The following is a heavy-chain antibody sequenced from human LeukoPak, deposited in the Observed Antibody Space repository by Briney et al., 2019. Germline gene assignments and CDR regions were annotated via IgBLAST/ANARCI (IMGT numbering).Heavy chain of an antibody. CDR1: DDSFSSHY. Sequence: SETLSLTCTVSDDSFSSHYWTWIRQPPGKGLEWIGYITYSGSTNYNPSLKSRVTISVDTSKNQFSLKLSSVTAADTAVYFCARDPTTVTKGFDIWGQGTLVTVSS. D-gene: IGHD4-17*01. CDR2: ITYSGST. CDR3: ARDPTTVTKGFDI. V-gene: IGHV4-59*11. J-gene: IGHJ3*02.